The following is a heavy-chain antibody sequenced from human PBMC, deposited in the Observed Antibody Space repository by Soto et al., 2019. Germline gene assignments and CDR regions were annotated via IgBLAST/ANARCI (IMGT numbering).Heavy chain of an antibody. D-gene: IGHD3-3*01. CDR3: ARDKRGWGGYHTNWFDP. CDR2: IYYSWST. V-gene: IGHV4-31*03. J-gene: IGHJ5*02. CDR1: GGSISSGGYY. Sequence: QVQLQESGPGLVKPSQTLSLTCTVSGGSISSGGYYWSWIRQHPGKGLEWIGYIYYSWSTYYNPSLKNRVTISVDTSKNQFSLKLSSVTAADTAVYYCARDKRGWGGYHTNWFDPWGQGTLVTVSS.